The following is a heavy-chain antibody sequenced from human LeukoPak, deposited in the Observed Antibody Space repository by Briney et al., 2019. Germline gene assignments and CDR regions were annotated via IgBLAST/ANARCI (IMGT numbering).Heavy chain of an antibody. CDR1: GFTFSNAW. Sequence: GGSLRLSCAASGFTFSNAWMSWVRQAPGKGLEWVGRIKSKTDGGTTDYAAPVKGRFTISRDDSKNTLYLQMNSLKTEDAAVYYCTTLGYKLTSTLLRLRAGDYYMDVWGKGTTVTVSS. CDR3: TTLGYKLTSTLLRLRAGDYYMDV. J-gene: IGHJ6*03. D-gene: IGHD3-3*01. CDR2: IKSKTDGGTT. V-gene: IGHV3-15*01.